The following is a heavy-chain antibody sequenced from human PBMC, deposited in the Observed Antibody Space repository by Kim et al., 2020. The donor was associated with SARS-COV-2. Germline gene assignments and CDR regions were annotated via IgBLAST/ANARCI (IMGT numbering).Heavy chain of an antibody. V-gene: IGHV3-33*03. Sequence: YALSLKDLFTISRDNSKNTLYLQMDSLRAEDTAFYYCVTDTAWRDGFDTYWGQGTLVTVSS. J-gene: IGHJ4*02. D-gene: IGHD3-3*01. CDR3: VTDTAWRDGFDTY.